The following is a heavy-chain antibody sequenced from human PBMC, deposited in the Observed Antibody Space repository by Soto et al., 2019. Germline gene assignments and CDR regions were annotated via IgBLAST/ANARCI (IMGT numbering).Heavy chain of an antibody. J-gene: IGHJ4*02. V-gene: IGHV3-53*02. Sequence: EVQLVETGGGLIQPGGSLRLSCAASGFSVGSNYMTWVRQSPGKGLEWVSLIYSNGDTDYADSVKGRFSISRDNFKNTLYLQMNNLGAEDTAVYNCARKSDSSPVPEADGVWGRGTLVTVSS. CDR2: IYSNGDT. D-gene: IGHD2-8*01. CDR3: ARKSDSSPVPEADGV. CDR1: GFSVGSNY.